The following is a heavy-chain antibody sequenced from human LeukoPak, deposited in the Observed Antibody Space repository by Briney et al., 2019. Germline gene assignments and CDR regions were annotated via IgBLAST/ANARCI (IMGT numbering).Heavy chain of an antibody. CDR2: ISSSGSIK. CDR3: ARARYTSGWETLDY. Sequence: PGGSLRLSCAASGFTFSSYAMNWVRQAPGKGLEWVSYISSSGSIKHYADSVKGRFTISRDNAKNSLYLQMNSLRAEDTAVYHCARARYTSGWETLDYWGQGTLVTVPS. CDR1: GFTFSSYA. D-gene: IGHD6-19*01. V-gene: IGHV3-48*03. J-gene: IGHJ4*02.